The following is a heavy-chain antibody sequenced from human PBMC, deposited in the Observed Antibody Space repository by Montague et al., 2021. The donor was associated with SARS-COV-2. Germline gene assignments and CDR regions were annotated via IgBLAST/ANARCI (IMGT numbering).Heavy chain of an antibody. CDR2: IYTTGST. Sequence: TLSLTCTVSGGSISSGSYYWSWLRQPAGRGLEWIGRIYTTGSTNYNPSLESRVTISVDTSKNQFSLKLSSVTAADSAVYYCARLLRWGLIATEYYFDYWGQGTLVTVSS. CDR1: GGSISSGSYY. J-gene: IGHJ4*02. CDR3: ARLLRWGLIATEYYFDY. D-gene: IGHD6-25*01. V-gene: IGHV4-61*02.